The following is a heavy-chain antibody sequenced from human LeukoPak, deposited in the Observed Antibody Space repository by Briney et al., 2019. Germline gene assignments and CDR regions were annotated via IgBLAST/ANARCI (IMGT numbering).Heavy chain of an antibody. CDR3: ASRPRIAAAGTGLSY. D-gene: IGHD6-13*01. V-gene: IGHV3-23*01. J-gene: IGHJ4*02. CDR2: ISGSGGST. CDR1: GFTFSSYA. Sequence: AGSLRLSCVVSGFTFSSYAMSWVRQAPGKGLGWVSAISGSGGSTYYADSVKGRFTISRDNSKNPLYLQMNSLRAEDTAVYYCASRPRIAAAGTGLSYWGQGTLVTVSS.